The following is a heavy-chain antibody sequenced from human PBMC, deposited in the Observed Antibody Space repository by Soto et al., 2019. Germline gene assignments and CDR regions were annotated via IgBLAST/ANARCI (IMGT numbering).Heavy chain of an antibody. CDR2: INHSGST. Sequence: SETLSLTCAVYGGSFSGYYWSXIRQXXWKGLEWIGEINHSGSTNYNPSLKSRVTISVDTSKNQFSLKLSSVTAADTAVYYCARVSPRYSSSWAFDYWGQGTLVTVSS. CDR3: ARVSPRYSSSWAFDY. V-gene: IGHV4-34*01. J-gene: IGHJ4*02. D-gene: IGHD6-13*01. CDR1: GGSFSGYY.